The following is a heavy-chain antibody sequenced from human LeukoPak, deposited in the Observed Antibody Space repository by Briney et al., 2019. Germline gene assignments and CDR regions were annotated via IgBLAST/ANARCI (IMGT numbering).Heavy chain of an antibody. V-gene: IGHV3-30*04. CDR1: GFTFSSDA. Sequence: AGGSLRLSCAASGFTFSSDAMHWVRQAPGKGLEWVAVISYDGSNKYYADSVKGRFTISRGNSKNTLYLQMNSLRAEDTAVYYCASGFVVVPAEAFDIWGQGTMVTVSS. J-gene: IGHJ3*02. CDR2: ISYDGSNK. D-gene: IGHD2-2*01. CDR3: ASGFVVVPAEAFDI.